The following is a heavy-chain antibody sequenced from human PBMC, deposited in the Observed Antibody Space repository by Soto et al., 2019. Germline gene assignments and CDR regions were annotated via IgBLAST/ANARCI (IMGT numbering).Heavy chain of an antibody. CDR2: IYYSGST. J-gene: IGHJ4*02. Sequence: QLQLQESGPGLVKPSETLSLTCTVSGGSISSSSYYWGWIRQPPGKGLEWIGSIYYSGSTYYNPSRKSLVTISVDTSKYQFSLKLSSVTAADTAVYYCARQGYDILTGYYTSYWGQGTLVTVSS. V-gene: IGHV4-39*01. CDR1: GGSISSSSYY. CDR3: ARQGYDILTGYYTSY. D-gene: IGHD3-9*01.